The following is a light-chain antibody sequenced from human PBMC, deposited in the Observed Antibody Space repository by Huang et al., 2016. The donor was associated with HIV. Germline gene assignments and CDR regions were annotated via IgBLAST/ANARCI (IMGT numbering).Light chain of an antibody. CDR2: GAS. CDR3: QQNNNWPPLFT. V-gene: IGKV3-15*01. J-gene: IGKJ3*01. Sequence: EIVMTQSPATLSVSPGERATLSCRASQSVSSNLAWYQQKPGQAPRLLIYGASTRATGIPARFSGSGSGTEFTLTISSLKSEDFAVYYCQQNNNWPPLFTFGPGTKVDIK. CDR1: QSVSSN.